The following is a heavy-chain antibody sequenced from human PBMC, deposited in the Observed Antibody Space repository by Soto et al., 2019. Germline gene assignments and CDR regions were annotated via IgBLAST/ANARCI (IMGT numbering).Heavy chain of an antibody. Sequence: QVQLVESGGGVVQPGRSLRLSCAASGFTFSSYAMHWVRQAPGKGLEWVAVISYDGSNKYYADSVKGRFTISRDNSKISLYVQMTSLRAEDTAVYYCARETRDDAIDIWGQGTMVTVSS. V-gene: IGHV3-30-3*01. CDR2: ISYDGSNK. CDR1: GFTFSSYA. J-gene: IGHJ3*02. CDR3: ARETRDDAIDI.